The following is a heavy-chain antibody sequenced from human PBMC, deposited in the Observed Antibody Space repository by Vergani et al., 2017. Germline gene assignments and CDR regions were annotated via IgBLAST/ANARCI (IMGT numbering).Heavy chain of an antibody. CDR2: IIPILGIA. CDR1: GGTFSSYT. D-gene: IGHD1-26*01. CDR3: AREGGGAGYGMDV. V-gene: IGHV1-69*04. J-gene: IGHJ6*02. Sequence: QVQLVQSGAEVKKPGASVKVSCKASGGTFSSYTISWVRQAPGQGLEWMGRIIPILGIANYAQKFQGRVTITADKSTSTAYMELSSLRSEDTAVYYGAREGGGAGYGMDVWGQGTTVTVSS.